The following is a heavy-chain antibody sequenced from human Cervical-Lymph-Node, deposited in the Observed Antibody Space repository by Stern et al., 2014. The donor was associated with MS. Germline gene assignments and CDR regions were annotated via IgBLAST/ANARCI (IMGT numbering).Heavy chain of an antibody. CDR1: GFTFSSYA. Sequence: MQLVESGGGVVQPGRSLRLSCAASGFTFSSYAMHWVRQAPGKGLEWGAVISYDGSNKYYADSVKGRFTISRDNSKNTLYLQMNSLRAEDTAVYYCARGRGGLYYFDYWGQGTLVTVSS. D-gene: IGHD3/OR15-3a*01. J-gene: IGHJ4*02. V-gene: IGHV3-30*01. CDR3: ARGRGGLYYFDY. CDR2: ISYDGSNK.